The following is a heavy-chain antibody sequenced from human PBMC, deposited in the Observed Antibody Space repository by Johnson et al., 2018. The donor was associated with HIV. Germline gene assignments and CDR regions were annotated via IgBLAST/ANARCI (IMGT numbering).Heavy chain of an antibody. CDR2: IRWNGGSI. J-gene: IGHJ3*02. CDR1: GFTFGDYA. V-gene: IGHV3-9*01. Sequence: VQLVESGGGLVQPGRSLRLSCAASGFTFGDYAMHWVRQAPGKGLEWVSVIRWNGGSIDYADSVKGRFTISRDNAKNSLYLQMNSLRAEDTALYYCATFNTDNSWSDDAFDMWGQGTMVTVSS. CDR3: ATFNTDNSWSDDAFDM. D-gene: IGHD3-3*01.